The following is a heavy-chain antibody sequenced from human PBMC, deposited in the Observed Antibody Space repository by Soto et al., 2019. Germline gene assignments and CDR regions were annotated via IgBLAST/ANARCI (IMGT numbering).Heavy chain of an antibody. CDR3: ARVQSTSRGDYYAVDV. J-gene: IGHJ6*01. V-gene: IGHV4-59*01. D-gene: IGHD2-2*01. Sequence: QVQLQESGPGLVKPSETLSLTCRISGGSISSYYWNWIRQAPGKGLEWIGLISFSGSTNYNSALTSRVTISVDTTKDQISLRLNSVTAADTAVYYCARVQSTSRGDYYAVDVWGHGNTVTVSS. CDR1: GGSISSYY. CDR2: ISFSGST.